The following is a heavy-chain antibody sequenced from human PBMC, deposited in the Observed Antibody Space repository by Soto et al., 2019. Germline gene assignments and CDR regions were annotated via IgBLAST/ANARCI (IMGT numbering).Heavy chain of an antibody. V-gene: IGHV3-33*01. D-gene: IGHD6-6*01. CDR2: IWYDGSNK. CDR1: GFTFSSYG. Sequence: QVQLVESGGGVVQPGRSLRLSCAASGFTFSSYGMHWVRQAPGKGLEWVAVIWYDGSNKYYADSVKGRFTISRDNSKNTLYLQMNSLRAEDTAVYYCASCSSSTDWYFDLWGRGTLVTVSS. J-gene: IGHJ2*01. CDR3: ASCSSSTDWYFDL.